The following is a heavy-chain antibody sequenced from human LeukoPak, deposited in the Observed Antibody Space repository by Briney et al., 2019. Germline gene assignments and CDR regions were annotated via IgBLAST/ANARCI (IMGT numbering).Heavy chain of an antibody. CDR3: ARDYTSSWIRPLDY. Sequence: GGSLRLSCVASGFSFSSFGTHWVRQAPGKGLEWVAVTWYDGTNKNYADSVKGRFTISRDNSKSTMYLQMNSLRAEDTAVYYCARDYTSSWIRPLDYWGQGTLVTVSS. CDR2: TWYDGTNK. V-gene: IGHV3-33*01. CDR1: GFSFSSFG. D-gene: IGHD6-13*01. J-gene: IGHJ4*02.